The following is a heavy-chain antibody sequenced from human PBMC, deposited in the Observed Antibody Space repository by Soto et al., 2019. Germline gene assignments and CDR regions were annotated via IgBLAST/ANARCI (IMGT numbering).Heavy chain of an antibody. Sequence: SETLSLTCTVSGGSVSSGSSYCSWIRQPPGKGLAWIGYIYYSGSPNYNPSLKSLVTISVDTSKNQFSLKLSSVTAADTAVYYCERVRYYDFWGGYYGGDYYYGMDVWGQGTTVTVSS. J-gene: IGHJ6*01. CDR3: ERVRYYDFWGGYYGGDYYYGMDV. CDR2: IYYSGSP. V-gene: IGHV4-61*01. CDR1: GGSVSSGSSY. D-gene: IGHD3-3*01.